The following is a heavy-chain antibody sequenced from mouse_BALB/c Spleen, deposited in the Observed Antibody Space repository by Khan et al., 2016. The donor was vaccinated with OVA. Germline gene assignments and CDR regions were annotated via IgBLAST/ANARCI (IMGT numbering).Heavy chain of an antibody. D-gene: IGHD2-10*01. CDR3: ARPSYYGNPWFTY. J-gene: IGHJ3*01. CDR1: GFAFISYD. Sequence: EVMLVESGGGLVKPGGSLKLSCAASGFAFISYDMSWVRQTPEKRLEWVATISSGGSYSYYPDSVKGRFTISRDIDRKTLSLQMSSLRSEDTAFYYCARPSYYGNPWFTYWGQGTLVTVSA. V-gene: IGHV5-9*02. CDR2: ISSGGSYS.